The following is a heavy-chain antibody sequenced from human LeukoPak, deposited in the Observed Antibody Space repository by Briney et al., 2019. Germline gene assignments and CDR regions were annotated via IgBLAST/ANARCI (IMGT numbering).Heavy chain of an antibody. J-gene: IGHJ4*02. V-gene: IGHV3-23*01. CDR2: IGGSGGGT. D-gene: IGHD3-3*01. CDR1: GFKFSDYS. CDR3: AKDQEPRFLQTTFDH. Sequence: PGGSLRLSCEASGFKFSDYSMSWVRQAPGKGLEWVAGIGGSGGGTYYGDFVKGRFTVSRDNSKNTVFLHMNNLSAEDTAVYFCAKDQEPRFLQTTFDHWGQGTLVTVSS.